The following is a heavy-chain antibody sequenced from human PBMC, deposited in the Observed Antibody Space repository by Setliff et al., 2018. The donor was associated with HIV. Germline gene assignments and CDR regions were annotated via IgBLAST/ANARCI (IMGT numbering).Heavy chain of an antibody. J-gene: IGHJ4*02. D-gene: IGHD5-12*01. CDR3: ARESRDIVATSPLDY. Sequence: GASVKVSYKASGYTFTGYYMHWVRQAPGQGLEWMGRINPNSGGTKYAQKFQGRVTMTRDTSISTAYMELSRLISDDTTVYYCARESRDIVATSPLDYWGQGTLVTVSS. CDR2: INPNSGGT. V-gene: IGHV1-2*06. CDR1: GYTFTGYY.